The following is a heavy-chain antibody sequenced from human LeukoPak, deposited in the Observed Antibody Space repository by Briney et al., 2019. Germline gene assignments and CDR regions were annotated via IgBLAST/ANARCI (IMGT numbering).Heavy chain of an antibody. CDR2: ISAYNGNT. D-gene: IGHD3-22*01. Sequence: ASVKLSLTASGYTFTSYGISWVRQAPGQGLEWMGWISAYNGNTNYAQKLQGRVTMTTDTSTSTAYMELRSLRSDDTAVYYCARDEDADSHHALDIRGPVAKVTVSS. CDR1: GYTFTSYG. V-gene: IGHV1-18*01. CDR3: ARDEDADSHHALDI. J-gene: IGHJ3*02.